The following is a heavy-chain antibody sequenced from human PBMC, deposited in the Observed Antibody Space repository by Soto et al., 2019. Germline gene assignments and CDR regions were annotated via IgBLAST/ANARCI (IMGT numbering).Heavy chain of an antibody. V-gene: IGHV3-64D*06. CDR3: VKGNYDATGYYYSGPDWFDP. J-gene: IGHJ5*02. CDR1: RFNYNSYA. Sequence: PGGSLRLYCSASRFNYNSYAMYWVRPAPGSGLEFVSALSGHGHSTYYTAPVKGRFTISRDNSKNTLYLRMSSLRVEDTAVYYCVKGNYDATGYYYSGPDWFDPWGQGTLVTVSS. D-gene: IGHD3-22*01. CDR2: LSGHGHST.